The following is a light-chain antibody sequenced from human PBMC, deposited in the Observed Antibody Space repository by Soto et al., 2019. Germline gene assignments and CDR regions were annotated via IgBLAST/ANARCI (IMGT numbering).Light chain of an antibody. Sequence: EIVMTQSPGTLSVSPGERATLSCRASQSVSSSLAWYQQKPGQAPRLLIYGASTRATGIPATFSGSGSGTEFTLTISSLQSEDFAVYYRQQYNNWPRTFGQGTKVDIK. V-gene: IGKV3-15*01. CDR3: QQYNNWPRT. J-gene: IGKJ1*01. CDR1: QSVSSS. CDR2: GAS.